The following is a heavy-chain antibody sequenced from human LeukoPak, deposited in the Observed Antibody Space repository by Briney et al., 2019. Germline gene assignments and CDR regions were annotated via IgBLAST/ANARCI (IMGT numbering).Heavy chain of an antibody. CDR2: ISYDGSNK. V-gene: IGHV3-30*04. CDR1: GFTFSSYA. J-gene: IGHJ4*02. Sequence: GGSLRLSCAASGFTFSSYAMHWVRQAPGKGLEWVAVISYDGSNKYYADSVKGRFTISRDNSKNTLYLQMNSLRAEDTAVYYCAKGLRAWIHPYWGQGTLVTVSS. D-gene: IGHD5-18*01. CDR3: AKGLRAWIHPY.